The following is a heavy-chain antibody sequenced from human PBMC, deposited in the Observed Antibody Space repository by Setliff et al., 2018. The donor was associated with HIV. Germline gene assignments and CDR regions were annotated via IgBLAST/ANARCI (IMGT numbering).Heavy chain of an antibody. D-gene: IGHD3-10*01. Sequence: PSETLSLTCTVSGGSISSGGYYWSWIRQQPGKGLEWIGYIYYSGSTYYNPSLKSRVTISVDTSKNQFSLKLSSVTAADTAVYYCARDRRGYYYGSGSCYMDVWGTGTTVTVSS. CDR3: ARDRRGYYYGSGSCYMDV. J-gene: IGHJ6*03. V-gene: IGHV4-31*03. CDR1: GGSISSGGYY. CDR2: IYYSGST.